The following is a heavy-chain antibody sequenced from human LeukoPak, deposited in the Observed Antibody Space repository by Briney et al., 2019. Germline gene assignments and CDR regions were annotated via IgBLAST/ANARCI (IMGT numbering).Heavy chain of an antibody. CDR2: IYTSGST. Sequence: SETLSLTCTVSGGSISSGCYYWSWIRQPAGKGLEWIGRIYTSGSTNYNPSLKSRVTISVDTSKNQFSLKLSSVTAADTAVYYCARRMVRGVITNAFDIWGQGTMVTVSS. J-gene: IGHJ3*02. CDR3: ARRMVRGVITNAFDI. D-gene: IGHD3-10*01. V-gene: IGHV4-61*02. CDR1: GGSISSGCYY.